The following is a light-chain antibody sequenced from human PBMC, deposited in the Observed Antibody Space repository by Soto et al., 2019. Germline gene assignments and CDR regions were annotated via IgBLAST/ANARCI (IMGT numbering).Light chain of an antibody. CDR2: DAS. CDR1: QTIDRS. J-gene: IGKJ3*01. Sequence: DVQMTQSPPSLSASVGDRVTITCRASQTIDRSLNWCQQKPGKAPKLLIYDASNLQSGVPSRFSGSGSGTDFTLTISSLQPDDFATYSCQQSHSLPFTFGPGTKVDIK. CDR3: QQSHSLPFT. V-gene: IGKV1-39*01.